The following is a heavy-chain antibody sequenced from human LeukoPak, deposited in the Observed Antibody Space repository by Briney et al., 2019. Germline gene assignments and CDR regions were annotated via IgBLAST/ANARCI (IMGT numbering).Heavy chain of an antibody. CDR1: GFTFSSYS. D-gene: IGHD3-10*01. CDR3: ARDPRSSYMDV. J-gene: IGHJ6*03. Sequence: GGSLRLSCAASGFTFSSYSMNWVRQAPGKGLEWVSYISSSSSTIYYADSVKGRFTISRDNAKNPLYLQMNSLRAEDTAVYYCARDPRSSYMDVWGKGTTVTVSS. CDR2: ISSSSSTI. V-gene: IGHV3-48*01.